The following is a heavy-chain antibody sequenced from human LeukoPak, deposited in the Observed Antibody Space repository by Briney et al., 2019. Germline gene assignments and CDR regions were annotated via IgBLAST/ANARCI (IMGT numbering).Heavy chain of an antibody. CDR2: IWYDGSNI. J-gene: IGHJ5*02. CDR3: ARDPTSGSFRNWFDP. Sequence: GGSLRLSCAASGFTFSSYGMHWVRQAPGKGLEWVAVIWYDGSNIYYADSVKGRFTISRDNSKNTLYLQMNSLRAEDTAVYYCARDPTSGSFRNWFDPWGQGTLVTVFS. V-gene: IGHV3-33*01. CDR1: GFTFSSYG. D-gene: IGHD3-10*01.